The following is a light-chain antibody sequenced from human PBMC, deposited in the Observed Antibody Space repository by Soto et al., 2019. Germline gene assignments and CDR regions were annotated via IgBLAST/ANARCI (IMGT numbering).Light chain of an antibody. Sequence: DIQMTQSPPTLPPSGEDRVTTPSRASKRIRSCLAGYQQKPGKAPKVLFYHASSLETGVPSRFSGSGSGTDFTLTIDSLQPDDFATYFCQQFNYYPYTFGQGTKLEI. CDR3: QQFNYYPYT. J-gene: IGKJ2*01. CDR1: KRIRSC. CDR2: HAS. V-gene: IGKV1-5*01.